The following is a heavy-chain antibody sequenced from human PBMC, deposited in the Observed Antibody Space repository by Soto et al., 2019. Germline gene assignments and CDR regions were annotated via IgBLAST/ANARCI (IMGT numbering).Heavy chain of an antibody. CDR2: ISGSGGST. CDR1: GFTFSGYG. J-gene: IGHJ4*02. Sequence: EVQLLESGGGLLQLGGPLGPPCEAFGFTFSGYGMSWSGQPPGKGWGWVSAISGSGGSTYYADSVKGRFTISRDNSKNTLYLQMNSLRAEDTAVNYCAKVKEVGAITLFDYWGQGTLVTVSS. V-gene: IGHV3-23*01. CDR3: AKVKEVGAITLFDY. D-gene: IGHD1-26*01.